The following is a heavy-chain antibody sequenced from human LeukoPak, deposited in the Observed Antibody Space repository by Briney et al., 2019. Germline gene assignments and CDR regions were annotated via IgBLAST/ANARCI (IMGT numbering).Heavy chain of an antibody. V-gene: IGHV4-31*03. CDR3: ARGYLGGYSYGRNNWFDP. J-gene: IGHJ5*02. Sequence: SQTLSLTCTVSGDSISSGVYYWSWIRQHPGKGLEWIGYIYYSGSTYYNPSLKSRVTISVDTSKNQFSLKLSSVTAADTAVYYCARGYLGGYSYGRNNWFDPWGQGTLATVSS. CDR1: GDSISSGVYY. CDR2: IYYSGST. D-gene: IGHD5-18*01.